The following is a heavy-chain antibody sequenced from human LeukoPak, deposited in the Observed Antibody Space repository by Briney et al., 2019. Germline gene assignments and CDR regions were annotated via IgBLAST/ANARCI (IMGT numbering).Heavy chain of an antibody. CDR2: ITSSGSTI. CDR3: ARDRSAYSGYDFFDS. Sequence: GGSLRLSCAASGFTFSSFEMNWVRQAPGKGLEWVSYITSSGSTIYYADSVKGRFTISRDNAKNSLYLQMSSLRAEDTAVYYCARDRSAYSGYDFFDSWGQGTLVTVSS. CDR1: GFTFSSFE. D-gene: IGHD5-12*01. J-gene: IGHJ4*02. V-gene: IGHV3-48*03.